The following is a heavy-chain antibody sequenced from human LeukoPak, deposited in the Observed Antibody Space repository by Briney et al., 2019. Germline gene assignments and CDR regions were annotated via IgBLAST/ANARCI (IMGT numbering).Heavy chain of an antibody. CDR3: AKDSGYGDHDNWFDP. D-gene: IGHD4-17*01. V-gene: IGHV3-7*03. CDR1: GFSFGSYW. J-gene: IGHJ5*02. CDR2: IKQDGSEK. Sequence: GGSLRLSCAASGFSFGSYWMSWVRQAPGKGLEWVANIKQDGSEKNYVDSVKGRFTISRDNSKNTLYLQMNSLRAEDTAVYYCAKDSGYGDHDNWFDPWGQGTLVTVSS.